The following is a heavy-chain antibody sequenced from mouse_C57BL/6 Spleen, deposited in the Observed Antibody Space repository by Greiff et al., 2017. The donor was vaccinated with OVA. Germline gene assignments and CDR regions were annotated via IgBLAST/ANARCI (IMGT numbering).Heavy chain of an antibody. V-gene: IGHV1-69*01. CDR3: ARMENYYGSSYKAWFAY. CDR2: IDPSDSYT. D-gene: IGHD1-1*01. CDR1: GYTFTSYW. J-gene: IGHJ3*01. Sequence: QVQLKQSGAELVMPGASVKLSCKASGYTFTSYWMHWVKQRPGQGLEWIGEIDPSDSYTNYNQKFKGKSTLTVDKSSSTAYMQLSSLTSEDSAVYYCARMENYYGSSYKAWFAYWGQGTLVTVSA.